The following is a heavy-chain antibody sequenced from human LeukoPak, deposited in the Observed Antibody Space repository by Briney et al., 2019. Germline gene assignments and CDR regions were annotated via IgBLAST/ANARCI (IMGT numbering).Heavy chain of an antibody. CDR1: GFTFSSHA. D-gene: IGHD5-24*01. CDR2: ISYDGSNK. V-gene: IGHV3-30*04. J-gene: IGHJ5*02. CDR3: ARDLGLEMATLKSGYNWFDP. Sequence: GKSLRLSCAASGFTFSSHAMHWVRQAPGKGLEWVAVISYDGSNKYYADSVKGRFTISRDNSKNTLYLQMNGLRAEDTAVYYCARDLGLEMATLKSGYNWFDPWGQGTLVTVSS.